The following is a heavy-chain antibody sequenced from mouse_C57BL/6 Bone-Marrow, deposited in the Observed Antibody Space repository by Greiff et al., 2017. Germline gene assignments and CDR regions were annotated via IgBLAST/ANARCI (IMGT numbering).Heavy chain of an antibody. J-gene: IGHJ1*03. Sequence: QVQLQQPGAELVKPGASVKLSCKASGYTFTSYWMQWVKQRPGQGLEWIGEIDPSDSSTNYNQKFKGKATLTVDPSSSTAYMQLSSLTSEDSAVYVCARYDYYGSSSYWYFDVWGTGTTVTVSS. CDR3: ARYDYYGSSSYWYFDV. CDR1: GYTFTSYW. CDR2: IDPSDSST. D-gene: IGHD1-1*01. V-gene: IGHV1-50*01.